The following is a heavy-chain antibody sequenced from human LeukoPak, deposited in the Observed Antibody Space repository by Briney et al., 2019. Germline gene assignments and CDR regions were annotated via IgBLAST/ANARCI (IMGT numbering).Heavy chain of an antibody. CDR2: INPNSGGT. CDR3: ARDRYYYDSSGPINWFDP. J-gene: IGHJ5*02. Sequence: ASVKVSCKASGYTFTGYYMHWVRQAPGQGLEWMGWINPNSGGTNYAQKFQGRVTMTRDTSISTAYMELSRLRSDDTAVYYCARDRYYYDSSGPINWFDPWGQGTLVTVSS. D-gene: IGHD3-22*01. V-gene: IGHV1-2*02. CDR1: GYTFTGYY.